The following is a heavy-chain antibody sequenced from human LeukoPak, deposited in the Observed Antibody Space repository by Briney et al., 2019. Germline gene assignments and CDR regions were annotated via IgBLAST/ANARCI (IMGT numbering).Heavy chain of an antibody. J-gene: IGHJ3*02. D-gene: IGHD1-26*01. CDR3: ARGSKWELGGAFDI. CDR2: MNPNSGNT. CDR1: GYTFTSYD. V-gene: IGHV1-8*01. Sequence: ASVKVSCKASGYTFTSYDINWVRPATGQGLAWMGWMNPNSGNTGYAQKFQGRVTMTRNTSTSTAYMELSSLRSEDAAVYYCARGSKWELGGAFDIWGQGTMVTVSS.